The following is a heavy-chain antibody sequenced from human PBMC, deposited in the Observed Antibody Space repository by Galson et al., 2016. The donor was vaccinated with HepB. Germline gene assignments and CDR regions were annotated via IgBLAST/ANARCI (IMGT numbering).Heavy chain of an antibody. V-gene: IGHV3-23*01. CDR2: INYSGSNT. Sequence: SLRLSCAASGFTFRSYDMSWVRQAPGKGLEWVSGINYSGSNTYYADSVKGRFTISRDNSKNTLYLQMNSLRVEDSAVYYCAEGKRYSDLGSYYVDYWGQGTLVTVSS. CDR1: GFTFRSYD. D-gene: IGHD3-10*01. J-gene: IGHJ4*02. CDR3: AEGKRYSDLGSYYVDY.